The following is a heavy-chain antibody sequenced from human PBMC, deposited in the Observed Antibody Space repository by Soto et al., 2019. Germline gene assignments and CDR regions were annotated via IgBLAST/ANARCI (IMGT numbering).Heavy chain of an antibody. V-gene: IGHV5-51*01. CDR3: ARQGYSSRWPNWFDP. CDR1: GYSFTSYW. J-gene: IGHJ5*02. CDR2: IYPGDSDT. D-gene: IGHD6-13*01. Sequence: PGESLKISCKGSGYSFTSYWIGWVRQMPGKGLEWMGIIYPGDSDTRYSPSFQGQVTISADKSISTAYLQWSSLKASDTAMYYCARQGYSSRWPNWFDPWGQGTLVTVSS.